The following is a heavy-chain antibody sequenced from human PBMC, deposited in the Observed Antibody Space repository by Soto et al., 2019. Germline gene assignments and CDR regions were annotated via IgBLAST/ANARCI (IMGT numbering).Heavy chain of an antibody. J-gene: IGHJ4*02. CDR1: GGSISSYY. CDR2: MYNSGST. D-gene: IGHD3-10*01. CDR3: ASMGYHYGSGSYPLDY. V-gene: IGHV4-59*08. Sequence: PSETLPLTCTVSGGSISSYYWSWIRQPTGKGLEWIGFMYNSGSTHYNPSLKSRVTISLDTSKNQFSLNLRSVTAADTAVYYCASMGYHYGSGSYPLDYWGQGTLVTVSS.